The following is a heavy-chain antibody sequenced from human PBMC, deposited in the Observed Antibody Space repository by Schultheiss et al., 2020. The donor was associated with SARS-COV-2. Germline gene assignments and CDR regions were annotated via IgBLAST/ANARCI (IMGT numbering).Heavy chain of an antibody. V-gene: IGHV1-2*02. CDR1: GYTFTGYY. Sequence: ASVKVSCKASGYTFTGYYMHWVRQAPGQGLEWMGWINPNSGGTNYAQKFQGRVTMTRDTSISTAYMELSRLRSEDTAVYYCAREGGDILGSRGGWFDPWGQGTLVTVSS. CDR3: AREGGDILGSRGGWFDP. D-gene: IGHD2-15*01. J-gene: IGHJ5*02. CDR2: INPNSGGT.